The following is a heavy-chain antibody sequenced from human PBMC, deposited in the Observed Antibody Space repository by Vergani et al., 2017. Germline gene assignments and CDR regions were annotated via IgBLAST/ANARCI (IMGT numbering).Heavy chain of an antibody. Sequence: EVQLVESGGGLVQPGGSLRLSCAASGFTFSSYEMNWVRQAPGKGLEWVSYISSSGSTIYYADSVKGRFTISRDNAKNSLYLQMNSLRAEDTAVYYCARGPWGGIAVAGTSPYYYYGMDVWGQGTTVTVS. J-gene: IGHJ6*02. V-gene: IGHV3-48*03. CDR2: ISSSGSTI. D-gene: IGHD6-19*01. CDR1: GFTFSSYE. CDR3: ARGPWGGIAVAGTSPYYYYGMDV.